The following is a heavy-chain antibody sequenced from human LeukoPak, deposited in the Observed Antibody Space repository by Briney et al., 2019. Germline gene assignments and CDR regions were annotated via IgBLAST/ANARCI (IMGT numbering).Heavy chain of an antibody. CDR3: ARDSPMYYDSSGYLFDY. Sequence: RASVKVSCKASGYTFTSYGISWVRQAPGQGLEWMGWISAYNGNTNYAQKLQGRVTMTTDTSTSTAYMELRSLRSDDTAVYYCARDSPMYYDSSGYLFDYWGQGTLVTVSS. D-gene: IGHD3-22*01. CDR1: GYTFTSYG. CDR2: ISAYNGNT. J-gene: IGHJ4*02. V-gene: IGHV1-18*01.